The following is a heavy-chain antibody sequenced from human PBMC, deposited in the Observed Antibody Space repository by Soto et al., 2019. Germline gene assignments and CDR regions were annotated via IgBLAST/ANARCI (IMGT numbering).Heavy chain of an antibody. V-gene: IGHV4-34*01. CDR3: ARGLYGYSSGWQDYYYYGMDV. CDR2: INHSGST. Sequence: SETLSLTCAFYGGSFSGYYWSWIRQPPGKGLEWIGEINHSGSTNYNPSLKSRVTISVDTSKNQFSLKLSSVTAANTAVYYCARGLYGYSSGWQDYYYYGMDVWGQGTTVTVSS. CDR1: GGSFSGYY. D-gene: IGHD6-19*01. J-gene: IGHJ6*02.